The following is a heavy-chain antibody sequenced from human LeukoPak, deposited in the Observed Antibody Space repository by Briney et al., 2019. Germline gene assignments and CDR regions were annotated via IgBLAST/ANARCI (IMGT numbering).Heavy chain of an antibody. Sequence: SETLSLTCTVSGGSISSSSYYWGWIRQPPGKGLEWIGSIYYSGSTYYNPSLKSRVTISVDTSKNQFSLKLSSVTAADTAVYYCARNGHMDVWGKGTTVTVSS. J-gene: IGHJ6*03. CDR2: IYYSGST. CDR1: GGSISSSSYY. V-gene: IGHV4-39*07. CDR3: ARNGHMDV.